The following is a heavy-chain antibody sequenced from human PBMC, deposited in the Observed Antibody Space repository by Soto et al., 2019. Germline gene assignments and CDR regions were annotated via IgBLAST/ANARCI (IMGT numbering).Heavy chain of an antibody. CDR3: ARGDWRAARRQVDAFDI. V-gene: IGHV1-2*04. CDR1: GYTFTSYD. J-gene: IGHJ3*02. D-gene: IGHD6-6*01. CDR2: INPNSGGT. Sequence: ASVKVSCKASGYTFTSYDIHWVRKTTGQGLEWMGWINPNSGGTNYAQKFQGWVTMTRGTSISTAYMELSRLRSDDTAVYYCARGDWRAARRQVDAFDIWGQGTMVTVSS.